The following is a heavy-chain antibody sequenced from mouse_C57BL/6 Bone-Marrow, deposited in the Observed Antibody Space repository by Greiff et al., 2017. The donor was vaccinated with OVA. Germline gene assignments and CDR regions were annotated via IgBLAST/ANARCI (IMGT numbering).Heavy chain of an antibody. D-gene: IGHD2-3*01. J-gene: IGHJ4*01. Sequence: VKLQQPGAELVKPGASVKLSCKASGYTFTSYWMHWVKQRPGQGLEWIGMIHPNSGSTNYNEKFKSKATLTVDKSSSTAYMQLSSLASEDSEVYYCARGRWYAMDYWGQGTSVTVSS. CDR2: IHPNSGST. CDR1: GYTFTSYW. CDR3: ARGRWYAMDY. V-gene: IGHV1-64*01.